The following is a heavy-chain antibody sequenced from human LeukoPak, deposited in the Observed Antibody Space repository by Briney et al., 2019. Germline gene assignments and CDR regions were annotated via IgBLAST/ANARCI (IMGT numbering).Heavy chain of an antibody. V-gene: IGHV3-13*01. D-gene: IGHD5-24*01. CDR3: ARGFKGRGMGTITDYFDY. Sequence: GGSLRLSCAASGFTFSSYDMHWVRQATGKGLEWVSAIGTAGDTYYPGSVKGRFTISRENAKNSLYLQMNSLRAGDTAVYYCARGFKGRGMGTITDYFDYWGQGTLVTVSS. CDR1: GFTFSSYD. CDR2: IGTAGDT. J-gene: IGHJ4*02.